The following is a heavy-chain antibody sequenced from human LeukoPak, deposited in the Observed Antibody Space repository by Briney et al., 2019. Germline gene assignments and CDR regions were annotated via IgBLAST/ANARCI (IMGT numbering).Heavy chain of an antibody. CDR2: IYTSGST. CDR1: GGSISSYY. V-gene: IGHV4-4*07. CDR3: ARLVYGTYDFWSGYPVGYFDY. J-gene: IGHJ4*02. Sequence: PSETLSLTCTVSGGSISSYYWSWIRQPAGKGLEWIGRIYTSGSTNYNPSLKSRVTMSVDTSKNQSSLTLSSVTAADTAVYYCARLVYGTYDFWSGYPVGYFDYWGQGTLVTVSS. D-gene: IGHD3-3*01.